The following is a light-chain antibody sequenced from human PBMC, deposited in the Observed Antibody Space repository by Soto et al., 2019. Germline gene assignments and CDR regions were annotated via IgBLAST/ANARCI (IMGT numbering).Light chain of an antibody. Sequence: EFVLTQSPGTLSLSPGERATLSCRASQTVRNNYLAWYQQKPGQAPRLLIYDASSRATGIPDRFSGGGSGTDFTLTISRRYAEDVAAYSCQKYNSAPLTFGGGPKVEI. V-gene: IGKV3-20*01. CDR3: QKYNSAPLT. J-gene: IGKJ4*01. CDR1: QTVRNNY. CDR2: DAS.